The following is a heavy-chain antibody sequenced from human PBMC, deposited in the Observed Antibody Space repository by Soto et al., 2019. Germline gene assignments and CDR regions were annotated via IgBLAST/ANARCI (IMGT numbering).Heavy chain of an antibody. CDR1: GFTFSSYA. CDR3: AKAGYCSGGSCYSFSPRH. D-gene: IGHD2-15*01. V-gene: IGHV3-23*01. CDR2: ISGSGGST. Sequence: SLRLSCAASGFTFSSYAMSWVRQAPGKGLEWVSAISGSGGSTYYADSVKGRFTISRDNSKNTLYLQMNSMRAEDTAVYYCAKAGYCSGGSCYSFSPRHWGQGTLVTVSS. J-gene: IGHJ1*01.